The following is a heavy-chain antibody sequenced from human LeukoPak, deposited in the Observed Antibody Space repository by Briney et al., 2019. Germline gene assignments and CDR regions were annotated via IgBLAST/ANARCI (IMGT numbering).Heavy chain of an antibody. CDR3: AKDGGSSINWFDP. Sequence: PGGSLRLSCAASGFTFSSYWMHWVRQAPGKGLVWVSRINTDGSSTNYADSVKGRFTISRDNAKNTLYLQMNSLRAEDTAVYYCAKDGGSSINWFDPWGQGTLVTVSS. CDR2: INTDGSST. CDR1: GFTFSSYW. V-gene: IGHV3-74*01. D-gene: IGHD3-10*01. J-gene: IGHJ5*02.